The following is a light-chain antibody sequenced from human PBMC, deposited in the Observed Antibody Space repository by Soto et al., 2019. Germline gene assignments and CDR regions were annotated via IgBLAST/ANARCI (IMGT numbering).Light chain of an antibody. Sequence: AIQMTQSPSSLSASVGDRVTITCRASQGIKNDLGWYQQKPGKVPKVLIYATSTLQSGVPSRFSGSGSGTDFTLTISSLQSEDFATYYCLQDNNYPFTFGPGTKVDIK. CDR2: ATS. J-gene: IGKJ3*01. CDR3: LQDNNYPFT. CDR1: QGIKND. V-gene: IGKV1-6*01.